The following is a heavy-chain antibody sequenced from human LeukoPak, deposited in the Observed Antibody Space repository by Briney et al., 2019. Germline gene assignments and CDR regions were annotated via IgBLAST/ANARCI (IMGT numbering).Heavy chain of an antibody. J-gene: IGHJ4*02. Sequence: GGSLRLSCAASGFTFSSYGMHWVRKAPGKGLEWVAFIRYDGSNKYYADSVKGRFTISRDNSKNTLYLQMNSLRAEDTAVYYCAKDHVAVAGKGVFDYWGQGTLVTVSS. CDR3: AKDHVAVAGKGVFDY. CDR2: IRYDGSNK. CDR1: GFTFSSYG. V-gene: IGHV3-30*02. D-gene: IGHD6-19*01.